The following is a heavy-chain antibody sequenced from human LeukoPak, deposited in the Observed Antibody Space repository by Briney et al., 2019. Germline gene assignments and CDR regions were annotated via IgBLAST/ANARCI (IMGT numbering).Heavy chain of an antibody. CDR3: AREVRGGHYDSSGPFDY. J-gene: IGHJ4*02. CDR2: ISSSSSYI. V-gene: IGHV3-21*01. Sequence: GGSLRLSCAASGFTFSSYSMNWVRQAPGKGLEWVSSISSSSSYIYYADSVKGRFTISRDNAKNSLYLQMNSLRAEDTAVYYCAREVRGGHYDSSGPFDYWGQGTLVTVSS. CDR1: GFTFSSYS. D-gene: IGHD3-22*01.